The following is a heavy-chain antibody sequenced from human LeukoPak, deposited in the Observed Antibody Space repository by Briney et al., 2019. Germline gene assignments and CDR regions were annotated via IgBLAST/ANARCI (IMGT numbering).Heavy chain of an antibody. D-gene: IGHD6-19*01. V-gene: IGHV7-4-1*02. CDR2: INTNTGNP. J-gene: IGHJ6*02. Sequence: ASVKVSCKASGYTFTSYAMNWVRQAPGQGLEWMGWINTNTGNPTYAQGFTGRFVFSLDTSVSTAYLQISSLKAEDTAVYYCAREGAVARSHLYYYYYGMDVWGQGTTVTVSS. CDR1: GYTFTSYA. CDR3: AREGAVARSHLYYYYYGMDV.